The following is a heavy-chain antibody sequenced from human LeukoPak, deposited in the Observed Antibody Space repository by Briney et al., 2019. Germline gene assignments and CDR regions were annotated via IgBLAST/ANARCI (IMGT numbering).Heavy chain of an antibody. CDR1: GGSISIYY. D-gene: IGHD3/OR15-3a*01. CDR3: VRDLTYDFWSGYGY. CDR2: IFYSGST. J-gene: IGHJ4*02. V-gene: IGHV4-59*01. Sequence: SETLSLTCTVSGGSISIYYWSWIRQPPGMGLEWIGNIFYSGSTNYNPSLKSRVTMSVDTSKNQFSLKLNSVTAADTAVYYCVRDLTYDFWSGYGYWGQGILVTVSS.